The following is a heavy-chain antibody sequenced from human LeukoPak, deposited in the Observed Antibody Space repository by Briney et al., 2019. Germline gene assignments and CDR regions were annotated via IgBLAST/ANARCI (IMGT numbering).Heavy chain of an antibody. CDR2: INHRGST. V-gene: IGHV4-34*01. D-gene: IGHD1-26*01. CDR1: GESLSKYY. J-gene: IGHJ4*02. CDR3: ASSVGSTDY. Sequence: PSETLSLTCAVYGESLSKYYWTWIRQSPGKGLEWIGEINHRGSTNLNPSLKSRVTLSVDTSKHQFSLKLTSVTAADAAVYYCASSVGSTDYWGQGTLVSVSS.